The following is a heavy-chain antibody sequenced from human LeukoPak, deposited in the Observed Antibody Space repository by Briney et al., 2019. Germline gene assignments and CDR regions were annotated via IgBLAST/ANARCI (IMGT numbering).Heavy chain of an antibody. CDR2: ISGSGGST. D-gene: IGHD6-19*01. CDR3: AKVGKQWLVRDL. V-gene: IGHV3-23*01. CDR1: GFTFSSYA. Sequence: GGSLRLSCAASGFTFSSYAMSWVRQAPGKGLEWVSGISGSGGSTDYADSVKGRFTISRDNSKNTLYLQMNSLRAEDTAVYYCAKVGKQWLVRDLWGQGTLVTASS. J-gene: IGHJ4*02.